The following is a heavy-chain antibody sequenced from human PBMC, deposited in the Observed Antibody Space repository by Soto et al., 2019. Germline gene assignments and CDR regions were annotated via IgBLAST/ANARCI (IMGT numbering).Heavy chain of an antibody. D-gene: IGHD3-10*01. V-gene: IGHV4-31*03. CDR1: GGSINSGGYW. CDR2: IYFSGST. J-gene: IGHJ4*01. Sequence: PSETLSLTCTVSGGSINSGGYWWSVIRQHTRKGAEWIGYIYFSGSTYYHPSRKSRVTISVDAAKNQFSLKLSYVTAADPAVYNCARQGLPKYYFGPGCYYDFDFWGQGTLVTVSS. CDR3: ARQGLPKYYFGPGCYYDFDF.